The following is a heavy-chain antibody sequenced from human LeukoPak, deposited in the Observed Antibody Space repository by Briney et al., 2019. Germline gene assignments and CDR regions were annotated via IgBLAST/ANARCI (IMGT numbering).Heavy chain of an antibody. Sequence: ASVKVSCKASGYTFTGYYMHWVRQAPGQGLEWMGWINPNSGGTNYAQKFQGRVTMTTDTSTSTAYMELRSVRSDDTAVYYCARGWDLDYWGQGTLVTVSS. CDR1: GYTFTGYY. V-gene: IGHV1-2*02. J-gene: IGHJ4*02. D-gene: IGHD1-26*01. CDR2: INPNSGGT. CDR3: ARGWDLDY.